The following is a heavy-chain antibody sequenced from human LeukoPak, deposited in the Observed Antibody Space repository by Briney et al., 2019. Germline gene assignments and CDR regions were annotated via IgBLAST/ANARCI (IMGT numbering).Heavy chain of an antibody. CDR1: GFTFSNYG. D-gene: IGHD5-12*01. CDR3: AKDHYRVATSINPLDY. Sequence: GGSLRLSCAASGFTFSNYGMHWVRQAPGKGLEWVAVISYDGSNKYYADSVKGRFTISRDNSKNTLYLQMNSLRAEDTAVYYCAKDHYRVATSINPLDYWGQGTLVTVSS. J-gene: IGHJ4*02. CDR2: ISYDGSNK. V-gene: IGHV3-30*18.